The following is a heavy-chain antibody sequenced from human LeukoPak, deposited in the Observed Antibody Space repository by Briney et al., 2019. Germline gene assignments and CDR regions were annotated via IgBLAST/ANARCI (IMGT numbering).Heavy chain of an antibody. CDR1: GFTFSSYA. D-gene: IGHD3-10*01. J-gene: IGHJ5*02. CDR2: ISGYGCST. CDR3: AKDLSGSSHNWFDP. Sequence: PGGSLRLSCAASGFTFSSYAMSWVRQAPGKGLEWVSDISGYGCSTYYADSVKGRFTISRDNSKNTLYLQMNRLRAEDTAVYYCAKDLSGSSHNWFDPWGQGTLVTVSS. V-gene: IGHV3-23*01.